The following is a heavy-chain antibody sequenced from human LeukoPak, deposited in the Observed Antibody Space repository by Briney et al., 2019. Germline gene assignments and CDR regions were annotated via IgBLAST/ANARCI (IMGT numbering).Heavy chain of an antibody. Sequence: PSETLSLTCTVSGGSISSYYWSWIRQPPGKGLEWIGYIYYSGSTNYNPSLKSRVTISVDTSKNQFSLKLSSVTAADTAVYYCARTQSGDSFDYWGQGTLVTVSS. CDR3: ARTQSGDSFDY. CDR2: IYYSGST. V-gene: IGHV4-59*01. CDR1: GGSISSYY. D-gene: IGHD3-10*01. J-gene: IGHJ4*02.